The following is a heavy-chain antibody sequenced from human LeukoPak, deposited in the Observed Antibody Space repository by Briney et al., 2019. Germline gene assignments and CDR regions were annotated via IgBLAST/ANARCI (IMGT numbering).Heavy chain of an antibody. CDR3: ASEIVVVVAATDDGDDY. CDR2: ISGSGGST. J-gene: IGHJ4*02. V-gene: IGHV3-23*01. CDR1: GFTFISYA. Sequence: PGGSLRLSCAASGFTFISYAMSWVRQAPGKGVEWVSAISGSGGSTYYADSVKGRFTISRDNSKNTLYLQMNSLRAEDTAVYYCASEIVVVVAATDDGDDYWGQGTLVTVSS. D-gene: IGHD2-15*01.